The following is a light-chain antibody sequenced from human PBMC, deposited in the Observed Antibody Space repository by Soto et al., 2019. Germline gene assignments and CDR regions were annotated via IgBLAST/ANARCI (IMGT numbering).Light chain of an antibody. J-gene: IGKJ4*01. Sequence: EIVMTQSPATLSVSPGEGATLSCRASQSVSTDLAWYRQKPGQAPRLLIYGASSRAPDIPARFSGSGSGTEFNLTISRLQSEDFAVYYCHQYNDWPLTFGGGTKVEIK. V-gene: IGKV3-15*01. CDR1: QSVSTD. CDR2: GAS. CDR3: HQYNDWPLT.